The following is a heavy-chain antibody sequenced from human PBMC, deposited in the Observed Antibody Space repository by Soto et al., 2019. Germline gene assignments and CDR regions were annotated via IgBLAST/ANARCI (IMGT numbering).Heavy chain of an antibody. CDR3: AKDWGRGGVTADYYYALYV. D-gene: IGHD3-16*01. V-gene: IGHV3-23*01. Sequence: DVQVLESGGGLVQPGGSQRLSCAASGFTFNIYAMSWVRQAPGKGLQWVAIISGSGGRTYYADSVKGRFIVSRDNSKKYLYVQMNSVRVEDTAIYYCAKDWGRGGVTADYYYALYVWGQGTTVTGSS. J-gene: IGHJ6*02. CDR2: ISGSGGRT. CDR1: GFTFNIYA.